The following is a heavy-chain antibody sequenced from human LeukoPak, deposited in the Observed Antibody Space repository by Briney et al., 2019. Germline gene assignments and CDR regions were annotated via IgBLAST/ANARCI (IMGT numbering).Heavy chain of an antibody. D-gene: IGHD3-10*01. V-gene: IGHV3-23*01. CDR3: AKELWFGELAADF. J-gene: IGHJ4*02. CDR1: GFSFSNYA. Sequence: GGSLRLSCTGSGFASGFSFSNYAMDWVRQAPGKGLEWVSGINGRGTSTYYRDSVKGRSTISRDNSNNTLFLEMTSLGADDTAVYFCAKELWFGELAADFWGQGALVTVSS. CDR2: INGRGTST.